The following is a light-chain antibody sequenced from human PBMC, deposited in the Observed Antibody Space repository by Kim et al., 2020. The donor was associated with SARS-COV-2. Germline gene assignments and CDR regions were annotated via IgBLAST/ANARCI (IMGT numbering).Light chain of an antibody. CDR1: RSNIGSNT. CDR3: ATWDDTLEGPV. CDR2: NKS. Sequence: GQRVTISCSGSRSNIGSNTVNWYQQVPGTAPKLLIFNKSRRPSGVPDRFSGSKSDTSASLVISGLQSEDEAYYYCATWDDTLEGPVFGGGTQLTVL. V-gene: IGLV1-44*01. J-gene: IGLJ2*01.